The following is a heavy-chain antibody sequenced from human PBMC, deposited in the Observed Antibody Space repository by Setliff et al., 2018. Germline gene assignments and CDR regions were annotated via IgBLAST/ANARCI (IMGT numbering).Heavy chain of an antibody. V-gene: IGHV1-18*01. J-gene: IGHJ5*02. CDR3: VRAPPTVVIPPGRAFFDP. CDR1: GGTFTNYG. CDR2: ISAYNGNI. D-gene: IGHD2-2*01. Sequence: ASVKVSCKASGGTFTNYGVSWVRQAPGQGLEWMGWISAYNGNINYAQKFQGRVTMTTDTYTSTANMELRSLRSDDTAVYYCVRAPPTVVIPPGRAFFDPWGQGTLVTVSS.